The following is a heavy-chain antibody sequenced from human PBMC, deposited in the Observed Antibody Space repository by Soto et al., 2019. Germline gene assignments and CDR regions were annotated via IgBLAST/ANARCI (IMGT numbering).Heavy chain of an antibody. CDR3: AKGSIVGATKDWFDP. D-gene: IGHD1-26*01. Sequence: RLSCAASGFTFSSYGMYWVRQAPGKGLEWVAVISYDGSSKYYADSVKGRLTISRDNSENTLYLQMNSLRAEDTAVYYCAKGSIVGATKDWFDPWGQGTLVTVSS. J-gene: IGHJ5*02. CDR1: GFTFSSYG. V-gene: IGHV3-30*18. CDR2: ISYDGSSK.